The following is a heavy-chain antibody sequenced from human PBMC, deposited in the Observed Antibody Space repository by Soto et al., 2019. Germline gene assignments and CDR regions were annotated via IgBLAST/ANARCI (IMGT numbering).Heavy chain of an antibody. Sequence: GVSLRLSCAASGFRFITRAMSWVRQAPGKGLEWVASIRPGGDSTYYADSVKGRFAVSRDNSNVTLYLQMDSLRVEDTAIYYCTTQEEGAPWAWGFDAWGKGSLVTVSS. CDR1: GFRFITRA. CDR2: IRPGGDST. V-gene: IGHV3-23*01. D-gene: IGHD1-26*01. J-gene: IGHJ5*02. CDR3: TTQEEGAPWAWGFDA.